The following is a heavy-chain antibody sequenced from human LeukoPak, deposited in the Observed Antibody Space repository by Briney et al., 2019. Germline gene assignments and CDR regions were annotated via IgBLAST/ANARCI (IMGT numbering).Heavy chain of an antibody. CDR1: GGSISSYY. Sequence: SETLSLTCTVSGGSISSYYWSWIRQPPGKGLEWIGYIYTSGSTNYNPSLKSRVTIPVDTSKNQFSLKLSSVTAADTAVYYCARPNYYYYYMDVWGKGTTVTVSS. V-gene: IGHV4-4*09. CDR3: ARPNYYYYYMDV. CDR2: IYTSGST. J-gene: IGHJ6*03.